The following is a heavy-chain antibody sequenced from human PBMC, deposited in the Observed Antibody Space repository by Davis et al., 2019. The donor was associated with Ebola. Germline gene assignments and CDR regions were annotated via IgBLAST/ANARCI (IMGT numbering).Heavy chain of an antibody. D-gene: IGHD1-26*01. V-gene: IGHV3-30*04. J-gene: IGHJ6*02. CDR1: GFTFSSYA. CDR2: ISYDGSNK. CDR3: ARTTAMDV. Sequence: PGGSLRLSCAASGFTFSSYAMSWVRQAPGKGLEWVAVISYDGSNKYYADSVKGRFTISRDNSKNTLYLQMNSLRAEDTAVYYCARTTAMDVWGQGTTVTVSS.